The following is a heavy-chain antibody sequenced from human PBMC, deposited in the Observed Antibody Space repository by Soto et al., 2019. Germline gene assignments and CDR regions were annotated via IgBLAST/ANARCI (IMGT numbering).Heavy chain of an antibody. CDR1: GGSISSGGYY. Sequence: SETLSLTCTVSGGSISSGGYYWSWIRQHPGKGLEWIGYIYYSGSTYYNPSLKSRVTISVDTSKNQFSLKLSSVTAADTAVYYCASGYCSSTSCYRRFDPWGQGTLVTVSS. CDR2: IYYSGST. J-gene: IGHJ5*02. D-gene: IGHD2-2*02. CDR3: ASGYCSSTSCYRRFDP. V-gene: IGHV4-31*03.